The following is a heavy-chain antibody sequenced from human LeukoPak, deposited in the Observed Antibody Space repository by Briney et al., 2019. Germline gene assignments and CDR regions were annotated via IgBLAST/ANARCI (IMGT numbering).Heavy chain of an antibody. J-gene: IGHJ4*02. CDR3: ARHGYQRSGWPVGGGY. CDR2: IYPGNSDT. V-gene: IGHV5-51*01. CDR1: GYTFTNYW. D-gene: IGHD6-19*01. Sequence: GESLKISCQASGYTFTNYWIGWVRQLPGEGVEWMAIIYPGNSDTRYSPPFQGQVTISADKSISTAYLQWTSLKASDTAMYYCARHGYQRSGWPVGGGYWGQGTLVTVSS.